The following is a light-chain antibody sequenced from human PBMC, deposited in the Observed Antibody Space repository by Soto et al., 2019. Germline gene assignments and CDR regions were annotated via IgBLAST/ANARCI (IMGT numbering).Light chain of an antibody. Sequence: EIVMTQSPATLSVSPGERATLSCGASQSVSTNLAWYQQKPGQAPRLLIYGAFTRATGIPARFSGSGSGTEFTLTISSLQSEDFAVYYCQQYNNWPRTFGQGTKVEIK. V-gene: IGKV3-15*01. CDR1: QSVSTN. CDR3: QQYNNWPRT. CDR2: GAF. J-gene: IGKJ1*01.